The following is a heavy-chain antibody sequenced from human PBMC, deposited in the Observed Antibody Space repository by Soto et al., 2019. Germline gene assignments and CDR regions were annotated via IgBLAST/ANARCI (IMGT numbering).Heavy chain of an antibody. Sequence: QVQLVESGGGVVPRGTSLRLSCDASGFALKKFGMHWVRQAPGKGLEWVAFISYDGSYQYYADSVQGRLTITRDNSMNTLNMQLNSLRREDTAVYYCAKGGEVGGVLGDHWGQGTLVTVSS. CDR2: ISYDGSYQ. CDR1: GFALKKFG. CDR3: AKGGEVGGVLGDH. D-gene: IGHD1-26*01. V-gene: IGHV3-30*18. J-gene: IGHJ4*02.